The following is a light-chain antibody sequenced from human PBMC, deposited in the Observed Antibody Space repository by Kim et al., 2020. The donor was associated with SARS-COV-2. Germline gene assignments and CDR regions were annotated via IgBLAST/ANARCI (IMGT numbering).Light chain of an antibody. CDR1: SSDVGGYNY. V-gene: IGLV2-11*01. Sequence: QSALTQPRSVSGSPGQTVTISCAGTSSDVGGYNYVSWYQQHPGKVPKLLIFDVSTRPSGIPDRFSGSKSGNTASLTISGLQAEDETDYYCCSYAGRYSWVFGGGTQLTVL. CDR3: CSYAGRYSWV. J-gene: IGLJ3*02. CDR2: DVS.